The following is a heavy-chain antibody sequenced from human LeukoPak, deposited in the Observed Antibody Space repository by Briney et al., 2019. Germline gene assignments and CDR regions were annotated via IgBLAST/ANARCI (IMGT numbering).Heavy chain of an antibody. CDR3: ASGASGPRPLDP. J-gene: IGHJ5*02. CDR1: GFTFNTHW. V-gene: IGHV3-74*01. Sequence: GGSLTLSCAASGFTFNTHWMHWVRQVPGKGLAWVSRIDSDGSNTNYADSVKGRFTISRDNVKNTLYLHMNSLRVDDTAVYFCASGASGPRPLDPWGQGTLVTVSS. CDR2: IDSDGSNT. D-gene: IGHD3-10*01.